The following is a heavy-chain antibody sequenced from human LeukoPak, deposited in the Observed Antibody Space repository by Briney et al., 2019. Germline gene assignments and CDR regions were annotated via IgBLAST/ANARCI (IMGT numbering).Heavy chain of an antibody. D-gene: IGHD2-8*02. Sequence: ASLKVSRKASGYTFTSYYMHWVRQAPGQELEWVGVSKNSGVGTNYAQKFQGRVTMTRDTSTTTVYMEMSSLRSEDTAVYYCAREDSGGYFDYWGEGTLVTVSS. CDR2: SKNSGVGT. CDR3: AREDSGGYFDY. V-gene: IGHV1-46*01. CDR1: GYTFTSYY. J-gene: IGHJ4*02.